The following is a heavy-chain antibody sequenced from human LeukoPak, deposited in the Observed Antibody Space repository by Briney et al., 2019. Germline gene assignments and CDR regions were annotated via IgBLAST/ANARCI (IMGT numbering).Heavy chain of an antibody. CDR1: GFTFSNYE. D-gene: IGHD1-26*01. J-gene: IGHJ4*02. CDR2: ISSSGSTI. V-gene: IGHV3-48*03. Sequence: GGSLRLSCAASGFTFSNYEMNWVRQAPGKGLEWVSYISSSGSTIYYADSVKGRFTISRDNAKNSLYLQMNSLRAEDTAVYYCAREDSVGATDYWGQGTLVTVSS. CDR3: AREDSVGATDY.